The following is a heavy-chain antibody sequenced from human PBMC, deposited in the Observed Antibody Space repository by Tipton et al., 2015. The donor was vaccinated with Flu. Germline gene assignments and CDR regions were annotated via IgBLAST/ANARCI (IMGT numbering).Heavy chain of an antibody. CDR3: ARASSGWYNPFDY. V-gene: IGHV1-2*06. J-gene: IGHJ4*02. Sequence: QMQLVQSGAEVKKPGASVKVSYKASGYTFTGYYMHWVRQAPGQGLEWMGRINPNSGGTNYAQKFQGRVTMTRDTSISTAYMELSRLRSDDTAVYYCARASSGWYNPFDYWGQGTLVTVSS. CDR2: INPNSGGT. CDR1: GYTFTGYY. D-gene: IGHD6-19*01.